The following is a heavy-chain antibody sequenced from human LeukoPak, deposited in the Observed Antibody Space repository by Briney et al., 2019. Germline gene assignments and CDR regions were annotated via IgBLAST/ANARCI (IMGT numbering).Heavy chain of an antibody. V-gene: IGHV3-20*04. CDR2: INWNGGST. CDR3: ARGKVDYVFWSGYWGAYFDY. CDR1: GFTFDDYG. D-gene: IGHD3-3*01. J-gene: IGHJ4*02. Sequence: GGSLRLSCAASGFTFDDYGMSWVRQAPGKGLEWVSGINWNGGSTGYADSVKGRFTISRDNAKNSLYLQMNSLRAEDTALYYCARGKVDYVFWSGYWGAYFDYWGQGTLVTVSS.